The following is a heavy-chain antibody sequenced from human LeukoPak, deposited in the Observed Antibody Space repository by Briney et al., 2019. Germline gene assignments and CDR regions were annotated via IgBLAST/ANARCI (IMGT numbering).Heavy chain of an antibody. Sequence: PGGSLRLSCAASGFTISSYALSWVRQAPGEGLEWVSAISGSGGSTYSADSVKGRFTISRDNSKNTLYLQMNSLRAEDTAVYYCAKASREYCSRTSCYYFDYWGQGTLVTVSS. CDR2: ISGSGGST. V-gene: IGHV3-23*01. D-gene: IGHD2-2*01. CDR1: GFTISSYA. CDR3: AKASREYCSRTSCYYFDY. J-gene: IGHJ4*02.